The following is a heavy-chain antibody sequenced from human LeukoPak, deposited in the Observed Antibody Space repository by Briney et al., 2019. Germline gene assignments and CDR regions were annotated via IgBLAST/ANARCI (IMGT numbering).Heavy chain of an antibody. CDR3: ATVMGRYATDY. V-gene: IGHV3-11*04. D-gene: IGHD3-16*01. CDR1: GFTFSDYY. Sequence: GGSLRLSCTASGFTFSDYYMSWIRQAPGKGLEWVSYISKTDSSTNYADSVRGRFTISRDDAKRSLYLQMNSLRAEDTAVYYCATVMGRYATDYWGQGTLVTVSS. CDR2: ISKTDSST. J-gene: IGHJ4*02.